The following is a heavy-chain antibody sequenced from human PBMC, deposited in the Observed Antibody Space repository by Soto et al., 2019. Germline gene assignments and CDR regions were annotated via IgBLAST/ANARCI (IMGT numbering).Heavy chain of an antibody. D-gene: IGHD5-12*01. CDR3: VHAYMVTTIQY. CDR1: AFSLSTGGVG. V-gene: IGHV2-5*02. Sequence: GSGPTLVNPTQTLTLTCTFSAFSLSTGGVGVGWIRQPPGKALEWLALIYWDDDKRYSPSLRSRLTITKDTSKNQVVLRMTNMDPVDTGTYYCVHAYMVTTIQYWGQGALVTVSS. CDR2: IYWDDDK. J-gene: IGHJ4*02.